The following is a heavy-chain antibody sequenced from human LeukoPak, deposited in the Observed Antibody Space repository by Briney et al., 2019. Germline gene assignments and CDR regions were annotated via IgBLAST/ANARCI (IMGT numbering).Heavy chain of an antibody. D-gene: IGHD2-21*01. J-gene: IGHJ4*02. CDR2: ISGSGSNT. CDR1: GFSFNNYG. CDR3: ARARRELWPSDY. Sequence: PGGSLRLSCAASGFSFNNYGVSWVRQAPGKGLEWVSVISGSGSNTDYADSVKGRFIISRDNAKNSLYLQMNSLRAEDTALYYCARARRELWPSDYWGQGTLVTVSS. V-gene: IGHV3-23*01.